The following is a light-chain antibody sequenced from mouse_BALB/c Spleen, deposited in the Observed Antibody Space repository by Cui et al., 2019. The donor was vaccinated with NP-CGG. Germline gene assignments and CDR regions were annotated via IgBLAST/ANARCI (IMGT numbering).Light chain of an antibody. V-gene: IGLV1*01. CDR3: ALWYSNHWV. CDR2: VIN. J-gene: IGLJ1*01. Sequence: QAVVTQESALTPSPGKTVTLTCRSSTGAVTTSNYANWVQEKPDHLFTGLIGVINNRVPGVPARFSGSLIGDKAALTITGAQTEDEAIYFCALWYSNHWVFGGGTKLTVL. CDR1: TGAVTTSNY.